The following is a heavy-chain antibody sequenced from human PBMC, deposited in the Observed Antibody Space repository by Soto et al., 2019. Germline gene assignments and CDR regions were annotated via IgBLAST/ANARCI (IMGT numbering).Heavy chain of an antibody. Sequence: DVYLLESGGTLIQPGGSLRLSCAASGFDFSSYAMTWVRQAPGKGLEWVSGITSTGDTTYYADSVKGRFTISRDNYRNTLYLQMNSLRADDTSMYFSAKDWTGTSSLTPDYWGQGTLVTVSS. D-gene: IGHD4-17*01. CDR3: AKDWTGTSSLTPDY. J-gene: IGHJ4*02. CDR2: ITSTGDTT. V-gene: IGHV3-23*01. CDR1: GFDFSSYA.